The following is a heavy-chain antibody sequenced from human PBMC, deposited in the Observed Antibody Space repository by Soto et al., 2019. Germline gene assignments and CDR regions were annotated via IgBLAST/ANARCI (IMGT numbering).Heavy chain of an antibody. CDR3: ARTSSTENANEGWFDP. V-gene: IGHV4-34*01. CDR2: INHSGST. J-gene: IGHJ5*02. CDR1: GGSFSGYY. Sequence: QVQLQQWGAGLLKPSETLSLTCAVYGGSFSGYYWSWIRQPPGKGLEWIGEINHSGSTNYNPSLKSRVTIPVDTSKNPFPLKLSSVTAADTAVYYCARTSSTENANEGWFDPWGQGTLVTVSS. D-gene: IGHD2-2*01.